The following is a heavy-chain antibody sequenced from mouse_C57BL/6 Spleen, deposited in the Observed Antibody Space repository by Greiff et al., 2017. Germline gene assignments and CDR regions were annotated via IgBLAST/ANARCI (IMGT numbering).Heavy chain of an antibody. D-gene: IGHD2-4*01. CDR3: ARTSYDYERAMDY. CDR1: GFSLTSYG. V-gene: IGHV2-2*01. CDR2: IWSGGST. Sequence: VKLMESGPGLVQPSQSLSITCTVSGFSLTSYGVHWVRQSPGKGLEWLGVIWSGGSTDYNAAFISRLSISKDNSKSQVFFKMNSLQADDTAIYYCARTSYDYERAMDYWGQGTSVTVSS. J-gene: IGHJ4*01.